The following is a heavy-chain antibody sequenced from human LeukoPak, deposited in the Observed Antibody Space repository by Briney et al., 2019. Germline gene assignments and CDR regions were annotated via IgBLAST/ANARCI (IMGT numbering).Heavy chain of an antibody. V-gene: IGHV3-43*02. CDR2: ISAGGGST. D-gene: IGHD1-26*01. CDR1: GLTFSDYS. Sequence: PGGSLRLSCAVSGLTFSDYSMTWVRQAPGKGLFWVSGISAGGGSTYYADSVKGRFTISRDNSKNSLYLQMSSLRTEDTALYYCAKSRSGTSYAIDYWGQGTLVTVSS. CDR3: AKSRSGTSYAIDY. J-gene: IGHJ4*02.